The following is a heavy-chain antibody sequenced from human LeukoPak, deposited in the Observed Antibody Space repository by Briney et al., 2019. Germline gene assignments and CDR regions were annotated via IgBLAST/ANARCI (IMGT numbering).Heavy chain of an antibody. CDR3: AREPEPRGLNWFAP. V-gene: IGHV1-8*03. Sequence: ASVKVSCKASGYTFTIYDINWVRQATGQGLEWMGWMNPNSGNTGYAQKFQGRVTITRNTSISTAYMELSSLRSEDTAVYYCAREPEPRGLNWFAPWGQGTLVTVSS. CDR2: MNPNSGNT. D-gene: IGHD5-12*01. CDR1: GYTFTIYD. J-gene: IGHJ5*02.